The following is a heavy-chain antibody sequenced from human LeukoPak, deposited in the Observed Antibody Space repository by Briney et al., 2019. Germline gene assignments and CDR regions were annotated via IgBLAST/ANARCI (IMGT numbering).Heavy chain of an antibody. Sequence: GGSLRLSCAASGFTFSDYYMSWIRQAPGKGLEWVSYISSSGSTIYYADSVKGRFTISRDNAKNSLYLQMNSLGAEDTAVYYCARVYGDYPDAFDIWGQGTMVTVSS. CDR1: GFTFSDYY. D-gene: IGHD4-17*01. J-gene: IGHJ3*02. CDR3: ARVYGDYPDAFDI. V-gene: IGHV3-11*01. CDR2: ISSSGSTI.